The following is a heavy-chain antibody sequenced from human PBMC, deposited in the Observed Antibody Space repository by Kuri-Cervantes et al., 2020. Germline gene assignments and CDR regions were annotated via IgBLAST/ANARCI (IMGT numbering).Heavy chain of an antibody. J-gene: IGHJ4*02. Sequence: ASVKVSCKASGGTFSSYAISWVRQAPGQGLEWVGTINLSGGNTYYAHKYEGRVTMTRDTSTGTVYMELSSLRSEDTAVYYCARERGQTSYFDYWGQGTLVTVSS. CDR1: GGTFSSYA. V-gene: IGHV1-46*01. CDR3: ARERGQTSYFDY. CDR2: INLSGGNT. D-gene: IGHD3-16*01.